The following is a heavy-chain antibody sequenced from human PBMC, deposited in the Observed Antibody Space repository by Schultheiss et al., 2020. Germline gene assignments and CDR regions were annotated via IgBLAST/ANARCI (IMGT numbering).Heavy chain of an antibody. J-gene: IGHJ3*02. Sequence: ASVKVSCKTSVYSFTSYGISWVRQAPGQGLEWMGWISTYNGNTNYAQKFQGRVTMTRDTSISTAYMELSRLRSDDTAVYYCARDYGVGAFDIWGQGTMVTVSS. CDR2: ISTYNGNT. CDR3: ARDYGVGAFDI. CDR1: VYSFTSYG. D-gene: IGHD3-3*01. V-gene: IGHV1-18*04.